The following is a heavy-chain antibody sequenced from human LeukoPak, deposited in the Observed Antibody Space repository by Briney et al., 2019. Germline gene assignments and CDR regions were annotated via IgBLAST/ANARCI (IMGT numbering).Heavy chain of an antibody. Sequence: SETLSLTCTVSGGSISSSSYYWGWIRQPPGKGLEWIGSIYYSGSTYYNPSLKSRVAISVDTSKNQFSLRLCSVAAADTAVYYCARDHHDSSGYLDYWGQGTLVTVSS. CDR1: GGSISSSSYY. CDR2: IYYSGST. J-gene: IGHJ4*02. CDR3: ARDHHDSSGYLDY. D-gene: IGHD3-22*01. V-gene: IGHV4-39*07.